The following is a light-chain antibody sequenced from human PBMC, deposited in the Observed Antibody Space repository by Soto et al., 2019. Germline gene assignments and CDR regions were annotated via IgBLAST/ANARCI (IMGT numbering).Light chain of an antibody. CDR3: MQARQTHVT. V-gene: IGKV2-28*01. CDR2: LGS. Sequence: DVVLTQSPLSLPVTPGEPASISCRSIQSLLHSDGYNSLDWYLQKPGQSPQLLIYLGSNRASGVPDRFSGSGSGTDFTLRISRVEAEDVGVDYCMQARQTHVTCGQGSKVDIK. J-gene: IGKJ1*01. CDR1: QSLLHSDGYNS.